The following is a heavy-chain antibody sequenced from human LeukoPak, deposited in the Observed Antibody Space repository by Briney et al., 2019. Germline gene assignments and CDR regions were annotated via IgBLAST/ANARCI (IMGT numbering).Heavy chain of an antibody. CDR1: VNTVCTNY. CDR2: AFSDGRT. J-gene: IGHJ4*02. V-gene: IGHV3-53*01. Sequence: PGECLRLSWAASVNTVCTNYMSWVRKAPWKGLEWVSIAFSDGRTFYADSVKGRFTISRDSSRNTVFLQMNSLRAEDTAVYYCARGDFDYWGQGTLVTVSS. CDR3: ARGDFDY.